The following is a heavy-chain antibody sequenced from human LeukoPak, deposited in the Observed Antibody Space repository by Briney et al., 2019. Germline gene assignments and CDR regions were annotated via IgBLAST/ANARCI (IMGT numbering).Heavy chain of an antibody. CDR1: GFTFSDYY. D-gene: IGHD2-2*01. CDR2: ITNDGYSI. CDR3: AREGRCSSTSCYATYYYMDV. J-gene: IGHJ6*03. Sequence: PGGSLRLSCAASGFTFSDYYMNWIRQAPGKGLEWISYITNDGYSIYYADSVKGRFTISRDNAKNSLFLQMNSLRAEDTAVYYCAREGRCSSTSCYATYYYMDVWGKGTTVTASS. V-gene: IGHV3-11*04.